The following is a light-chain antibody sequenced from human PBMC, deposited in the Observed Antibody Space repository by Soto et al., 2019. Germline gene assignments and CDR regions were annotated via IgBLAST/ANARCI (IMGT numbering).Light chain of an antibody. CDR3: SSYTSSSTLDV. Sequence: HSELTQPASVSGSPGQSITISCTGTSSDVGGYNYVSWYQQHPGKAPKLMIYDVSIRPSGVSNRFSGSKSGNTASLTISGLQAEDEADYYCSSYTSSSTLDVFGTGTKVTVL. J-gene: IGLJ1*01. CDR1: SSDVGGYNY. CDR2: DVS. V-gene: IGLV2-14*01.